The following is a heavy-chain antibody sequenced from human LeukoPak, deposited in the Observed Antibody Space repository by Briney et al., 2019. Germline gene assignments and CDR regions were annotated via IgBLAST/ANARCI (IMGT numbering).Heavy chain of an antibody. J-gene: IGHJ4*02. Sequence: QSGGSLRLSCAASGFIFSSYGMHWVRQAPGKGLEGVAVTWYDGGNKYYADAVKGRFTISRDNSKNTLYLQMNSLRAEDTAVYFCARDHGDYSGKDYWGQGTLVTVSS. CDR2: TWYDGGNK. D-gene: IGHD4-17*01. CDR3: ARDHGDYSGKDY. V-gene: IGHV3-33*01. CDR1: GFIFSSYG.